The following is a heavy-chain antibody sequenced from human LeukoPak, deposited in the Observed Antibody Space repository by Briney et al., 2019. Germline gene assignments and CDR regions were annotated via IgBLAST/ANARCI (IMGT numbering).Heavy chain of an antibody. CDR3: ATYDNWVAGDV. CDR1: GFIFDDFG. J-gene: IGHJ6*02. V-gene: IGHV3-20*04. Sequence: GGSLTLSCATSGFIFDDFGMNWVRQVPGKGLEWVSGINWDSGSTNYVDSVRGRFTISRDNARNSLFLQMNSLRVEDTAVYYCATYDNWVAGDVWGQGTTVSVSS. D-gene: IGHD1-20*01. CDR2: INWDSGST.